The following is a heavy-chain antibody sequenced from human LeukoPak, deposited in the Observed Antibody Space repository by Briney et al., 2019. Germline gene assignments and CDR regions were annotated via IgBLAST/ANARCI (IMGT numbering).Heavy chain of an antibody. J-gene: IGHJ4*02. Sequence: ASVKASCKASGYTFTSYDINWVRQATGQGLEWMGWMNPNSGNTGYAQKFQGRVTITRNTSISTAYMELSSLRSEDTAVYYCARGIQWLTAIDYWGQGTLVTVSS. V-gene: IGHV1-8*03. CDR3: ARGIQWLTAIDY. CDR1: GYTFTSYD. D-gene: IGHD6-19*01. CDR2: MNPNSGNT.